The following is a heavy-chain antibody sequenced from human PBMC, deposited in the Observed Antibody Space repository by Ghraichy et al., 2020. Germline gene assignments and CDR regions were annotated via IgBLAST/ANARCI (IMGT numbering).Heavy chain of an antibody. V-gene: IGHV3-23*01. J-gene: IGHJ4*02. Sequence: GSLNISCAASGFTFSSYAMSWVRQAPGKGLEWVSAISGSGGSTYYADSVKGRFTISRDNSKNTLYLQMNSLRAEDTAVYYCAKGPAAGSGGYFDYWGQGTLVTGSS. CDR2: ISGSGGST. CDR3: AKGPAAGSGGYFDY. D-gene: IGHD6-13*01. CDR1: GFTFSSYA.